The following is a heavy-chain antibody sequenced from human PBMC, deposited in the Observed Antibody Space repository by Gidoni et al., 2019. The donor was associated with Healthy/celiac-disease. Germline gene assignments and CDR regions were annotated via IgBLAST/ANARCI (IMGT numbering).Heavy chain of an antibody. Sequence: EVQLVESGGGLVQPGGSLRLSCAASGFTVSSNYMSWFRQAPGKGLEWVSVIYSGGSTYYADSVKGRFTISRDNSKNTLYLQMNSLRAEDTAVYYCASERSVVATGYYFDYWGQGTLVTVSS. J-gene: IGHJ4*02. CDR2: IYSGGST. V-gene: IGHV3-66*01. CDR3: ASERSVVATGYYFDY. D-gene: IGHD5-12*01. CDR1: GFTVSSNY.